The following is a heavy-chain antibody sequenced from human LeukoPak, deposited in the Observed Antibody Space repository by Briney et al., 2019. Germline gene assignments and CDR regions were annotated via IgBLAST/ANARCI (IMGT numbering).Heavy chain of an antibody. CDR2: ISWDGGST. J-gene: IGHJ4*02. D-gene: IGHD3-10*01. CDR3: AKASGSGSSAPEDY. CDR1: GFTFDDYA. V-gene: IGHV3-43D*03. Sequence: GGSLRLSCAASGFTFDDYAMHWVRQAPGKGLEWVSLISWDGGSTYYADSVKGRFTISRDNSKNSLYLQMNSLRAEDTALYYCAKASGSGSSAPEDYWGQGTLVTVSS.